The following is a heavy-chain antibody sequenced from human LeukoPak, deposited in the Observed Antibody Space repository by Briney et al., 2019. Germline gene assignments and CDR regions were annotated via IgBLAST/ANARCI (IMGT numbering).Heavy chain of an antibody. Sequence: GGSLRLSCAASGFTFSNYAMSWVRQAPGKGLEWVSAISGRAGTTYYADSVKGRFTISRDNSKNTLYLQMNSLRAEDTAVYYCARHLSGITGYTYGRGIDYWGQGTPVTVSS. D-gene: IGHD5-18*01. CDR3: ARHLSGITGYTYGRGIDY. CDR1: GFTFSNYA. V-gene: IGHV3-23*01. J-gene: IGHJ4*02. CDR2: ISGRAGTT.